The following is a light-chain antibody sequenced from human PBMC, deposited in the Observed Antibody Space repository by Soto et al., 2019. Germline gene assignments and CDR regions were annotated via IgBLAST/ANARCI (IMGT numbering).Light chain of an antibody. J-gene: IGLJ7*01. CDR2: EDN. V-gene: IGLV6-57*03. CDR1: SGSIASNY. Sequence: NFMLTQPHSVSESPGKTVTSSCTRSSGSIASNYVQWYQQRPGSAPTTVIYEDNQRPSGVPDRFSGSIDSSSNSAALTISGLKTEDEADYYCQSYDSSNLAVFGGGTQLTVL. CDR3: QSYDSSNLAV.